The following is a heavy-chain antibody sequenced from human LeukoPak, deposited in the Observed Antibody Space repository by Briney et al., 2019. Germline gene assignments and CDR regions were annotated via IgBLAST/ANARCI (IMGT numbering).Heavy chain of an antibody. CDR3: ARAFRGVIHFDY. V-gene: IGHV1-46*01. D-gene: IGHD3-10*01. CDR2: INPSGGST. Sequence: ASVKVSCKASGYTFTSYYMHWVRQAPGQGLEWMGIINPSGGSTNYAQKFQGRVTMTRDTSISTAYMELSRLRSDDTAVYYCARAFRGVIHFDYWGQGTLVTVSS. J-gene: IGHJ4*02. CDR1: GYTFTSYY.